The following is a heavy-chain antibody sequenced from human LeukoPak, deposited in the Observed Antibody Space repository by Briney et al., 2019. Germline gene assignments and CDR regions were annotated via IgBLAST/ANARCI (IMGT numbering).Heavy chain of an antibody. D-gene: IGHD6-13*01. J-gene: IGHJ5*02. CDR3: AKCPIVAAKQAWFDP. V-gene: IGHV3-23*01. Sequence: GGSLRLSCAASGFTFSSYSMNWVRQAPGKGLEWVSAISGSGGSTYYADSVKGRFTISRDNSKNTLYLQMNSLRAEDTAVYYCAKCPIVAAKQAWFDPWGQGTLVTVSS. CDR2: ISGSGGST. CDR1: GFTFSSYS.